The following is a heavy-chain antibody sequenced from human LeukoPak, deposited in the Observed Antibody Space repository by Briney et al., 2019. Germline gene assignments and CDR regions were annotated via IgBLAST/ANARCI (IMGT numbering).Heavy chain of an antibody. Sequence: GGSLRLSCAASGVTFSRYGTHWVRQAPGKGLEWVSFIRYDGSDKYYVDSVKGRFTISRDNSKNTLYLQLNSLRVEDTAVYYCATEGFDPWGQGTLVTVSS. CDR1: GVTFSRYG. V-gene: IGHV3-30*02. J-gene: IGHJ5*02. CDR3: ATEGFDP. CDR2: IRYDGSDK.